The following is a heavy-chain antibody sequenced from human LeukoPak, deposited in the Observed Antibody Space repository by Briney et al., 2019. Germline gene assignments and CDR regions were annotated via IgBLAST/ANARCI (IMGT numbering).Heavy chain of an antibody. CDR3: TRSRYSSSWCFDY. D-gene: IGHD6-13*01. CDR2: IRSKANSYAT. Sequence: GGSLRLSCAASGFTFSGSAMHWVRQASGKGLEWVGRIRSKANSYATAYAASVKGRFTISRDDSKNTAYLQMNSLKTEDTAVYYCTRSRYSSSWCFDYWGQGTLVTVSS. J-gene: IGHJ4*02. CDR1: GFTFSGSA. V-gene: IGHV3-73*01.